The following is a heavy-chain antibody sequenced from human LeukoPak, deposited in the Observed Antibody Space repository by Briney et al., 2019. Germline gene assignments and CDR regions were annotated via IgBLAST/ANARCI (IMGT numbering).Heavy chain of an antibody. CDR3: AKVREVDIVVVVAAGYYYFDY. D-gene: IGHD2-15*01. V-gene: IGHV3-23*01. Sequence: GGSLRLSCAASGFTFSSYAMSWVRQAPGKGLEWVSAISGSGGSTYYADSVKGRFTISRDNSKNTLYLQMNSLRAEDTAVYYCAKVREVDIVVVVAAGYYYFDYWGQGTLVTVSS. J-gene: IGHJ4*02. CDR2: ISGSGGST. CDR1: GFTFSSYA.